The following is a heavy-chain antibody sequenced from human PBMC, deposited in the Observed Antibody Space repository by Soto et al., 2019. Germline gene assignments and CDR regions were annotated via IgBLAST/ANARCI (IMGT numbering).Heavy chain of an antibody. CDR2: IIPILGIA. D-gene: IGHD1-1*01. J-gene: IGHJ6*02. CDR3: ARDGTTGTTRPYYYYGMDV. Sequence: QVQLVQSGAEVKKSGSSVKVSCKASVGTFSSYTISWVRQAPGQGLEWMGRIIPILGIANYAQKFQGRVKITADKSTSTAYMELSSLRSEDTAVYYCARDGTTGTTRPYYYYGMDVWGQGTTVTVSS. V-gene: IGHV1-69*02. CDR1: VGTFSSYT.